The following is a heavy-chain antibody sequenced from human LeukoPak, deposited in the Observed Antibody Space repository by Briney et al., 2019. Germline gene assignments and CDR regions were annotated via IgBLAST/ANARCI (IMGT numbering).Heavy chain of an antibody. D-gene: IGHD5-18*01. V-gene: IGHV1-2*02. CDR3: AKGGTAMVSY. J-gene: IGHJ4*02. CDR1: GYTFTGYY. Sequence: ASVKVSCKASGYTFTGYYMHWVRQAPGQGLEWMGWINPNRVGTNYAQKFQGRVSMTRDTSISTAYMELSRLRSDDTAVYYCAKGGTAMVSYWGQGALVTVSS. CDR2: INPNRVGT.